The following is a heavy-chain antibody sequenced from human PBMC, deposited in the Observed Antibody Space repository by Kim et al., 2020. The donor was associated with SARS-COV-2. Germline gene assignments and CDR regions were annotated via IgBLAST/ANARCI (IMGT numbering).Heavy chain of an antibody. CDR3: ARGGEYNWNYWGDY. V-gene: IGHV3-21*01. CDR1: GFTFSSYS. CDR2: ISSSSSYI. D-gene: IGHD1-7*01. Sequence: GGSLRLSCAASGFTFSSYSMNWVRQAPGKGLEWVSSISSSSSYIYYADSVKGRFTISRDNAKNSLYLQMNSLRAEDTAVYYCARGGEYNWNYWGDYWGQGTLVTVSS. J-gene: IGHJ4*02.